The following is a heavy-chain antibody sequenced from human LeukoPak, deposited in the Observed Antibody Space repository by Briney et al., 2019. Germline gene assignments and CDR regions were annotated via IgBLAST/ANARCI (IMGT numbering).Heavy chain of an antibody. D-gene: IGHD5-18*01. V-gene: IGHV1-69*05. Sequence: SVKVSCKASGGTFSSYAISWVRQAPGQGLEWMGRIIPIFGTANYAQKFQGRVTTTTDESTSTAYMELSSLRSEDTAVYYCARDLDTALEFDYWGQGTLVTVSS. CDR2: IIPIFGTA. CDR1: GGTFSSYA. CDR3: ARDLDTALEFDY. J-gene: IGHJ4*02.